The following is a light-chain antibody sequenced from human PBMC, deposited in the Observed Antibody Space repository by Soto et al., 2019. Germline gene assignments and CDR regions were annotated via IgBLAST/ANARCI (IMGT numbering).Light chain of an antibody. CDR1: QSVSSSY. CDR3: QQYGSSPLT. J-gene: IGKJ4*01. V-gene: IGKV3-20*01. CDR2: GAS. Sequence: DIVLTQSPGTLSLSPGERATLSCRASQSVSSSYLAWYQQKPGQAPRLLIYGASIRATGIPDRFSGSGSGTDFTLTISRLEPEDFAVXXCQQYGSSPLTFGGGTKVEIK.